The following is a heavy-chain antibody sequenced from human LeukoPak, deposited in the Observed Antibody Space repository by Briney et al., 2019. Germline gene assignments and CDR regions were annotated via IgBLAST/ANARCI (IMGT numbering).Heavy chain of an antibody. CDR3: ARDSGGMDV. CDR1: GGSISSYY. CDR2: IHHSGST. D-gene: IGHD7-27*01. V-gene: IGHV4-59*01. Sequence: SETLSLTCTVSGGSISSYYWSWIRQPPGKGLEWIGYIHHSGSTNYNPSLKSRVTISVDTSKNQFSLKLSSVTAADTAVYYCARDSGGMDVWGQGTTVTVSS. J-gene: IGHJ6*02.